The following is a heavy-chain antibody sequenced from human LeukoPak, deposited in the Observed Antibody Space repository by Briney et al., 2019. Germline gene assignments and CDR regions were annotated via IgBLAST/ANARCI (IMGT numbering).Heavy chain of an antibody. V-gene: IGHV4-34*01. D-gene: IGHD6-19*01. CDR2: INHSGST. CDR3: ARVSVRRQWQMGGY. J-gene: IGHJ4*02. Sequence: SETLSLTCAVYGGSFSGYYWSWIRQPPGKGLEWIGEINHSGSTNYNPSLKSRVTISVDTSKNQFSLKLSSVTAADTAVYYCARVSVRRQWQMGGYWGQGTLVTVSS. CDR1: GGSFSGYY.